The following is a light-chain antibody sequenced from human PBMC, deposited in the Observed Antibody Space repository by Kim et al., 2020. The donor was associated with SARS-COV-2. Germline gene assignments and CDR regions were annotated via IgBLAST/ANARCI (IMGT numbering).Light chain of an antibody. Sequence: SYELTQPPSVSVSPGQTASITSSGDKLGDKYACWYQQKPGQSPVLVIYQDSKRPSGIPERFSGSNSGNTATLTISGTQAIDEADYYCQAWDSSVVFGGGTKLTVL. CDR2: QDS. J-gene: IGLJ2*01. CDR1: KLGDKY. V-gene: IGLV3-1*01. CDR3: QAWDSSVV.